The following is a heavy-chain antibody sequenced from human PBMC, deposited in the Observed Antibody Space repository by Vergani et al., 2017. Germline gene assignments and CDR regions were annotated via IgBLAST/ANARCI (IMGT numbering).Heavy chain of an antibody. D-gene: IGHD6-19*01. CDR2: IYYSGST. CDR3: ARHSTVEWLVKLGWIVP. V-gene: IGHV4-39*01. CDR1: GASIRSSNYY. J-gene: IGHJ5*02. Sequence: QLQLQESGPGLVKPSATLSLTCSVSGASIRSSNYYWGWIRQPPGKGLEWIASIYYSGSTYYNPSLKSRVTISVDPSKNQFSLKLSSVTAADTAVYFCARHSTVEWLVKLGWIVPWGQGILVTVSS.